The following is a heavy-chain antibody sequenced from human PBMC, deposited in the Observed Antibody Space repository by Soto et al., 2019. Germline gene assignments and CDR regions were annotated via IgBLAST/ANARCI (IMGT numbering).Heavy chain of an antibody. CDR3: ATSLPAAGPTLDYLDY. Sequence: EVQLVQSGAEVKKPGESLKISCKGSGYSFTSYWIGWVRQMPGKGLEWMGIIYPGDSDTRYSPSFQGQVTFSADKSISTAYLQWSSLKASDTAMYYCATSLPAAGPTLDYLDYWGQGTLVTVSS. D-gene: IGHD6-13*01. CDR1: GYSFTSYW. V-gene: IGHV5-51*01. CDR2: IYPGDSDT. J-gene: IGHJ4*02.